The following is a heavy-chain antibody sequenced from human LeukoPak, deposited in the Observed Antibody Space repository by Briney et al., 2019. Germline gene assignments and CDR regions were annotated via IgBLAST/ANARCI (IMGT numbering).Heavy chain of an antibody. Sequence: SETLSLTCTVSGGSISSYYWSWIRQPPGKGLEWIGYIYYSGSTNYNPSLKSRVTISVDTSKNQFSLKLSSVTAADTAVYYCARVGKLGIGAFDIWGQGTMVTVS. CDR2: IYYSGST. CDR3: ARVGKLGIGAFDI. J-gene: IGHJ3*02. V-gene: IGHV4-59*01. D-gene: IGHD7-27*01. CDR1: GGSISSYY.